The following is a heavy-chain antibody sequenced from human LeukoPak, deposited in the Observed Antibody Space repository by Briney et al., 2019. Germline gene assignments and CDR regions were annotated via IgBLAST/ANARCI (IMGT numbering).Heavy chain of an antibody. CDR1: GGSISSYY. V-gene: IGHV4-59*01. CDR2: IYYSGST. J-gene: IGHJ4*02. CDR3: ARSLEWLYDY. D-gene: IGHD3-3*01. Sequence: PSETLSLTCTVSGGSISSYYWSWIRQPPGKGLEWIGCIYYSGSTNYNPSLKSRVTISVDTSKNQFSLKLSSVTAADTAVYYCARSLEWLYDYWGQGTLVTVSS.